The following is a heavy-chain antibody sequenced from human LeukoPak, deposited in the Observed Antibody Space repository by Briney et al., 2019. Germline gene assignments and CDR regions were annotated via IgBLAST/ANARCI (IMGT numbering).Heavy chain of an antibody. J-gene: IGHJ3*02. CDR1: GGSISSSSYY. CDR3: ARRELLSTPDAFDI. D-gene: IGHD3-10*01. V-gene: IGHV4-39*01. Sequence: SEPLSLTCTVSGGSISSSSYYWGWIREPPGKGLEWIGSIYYSGSTYYNPSLKSRVTISVDTSKNQFSLKVSSVTAADTAVYYCARRELLSTPDAFDIWGQGTMVTVSS. CDR2: IYYSGST.